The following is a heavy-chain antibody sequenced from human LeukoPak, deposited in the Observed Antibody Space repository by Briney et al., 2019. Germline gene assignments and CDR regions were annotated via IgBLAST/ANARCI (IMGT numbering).Heavy chain of an antibody. CDR2: IYYSGST. CDR1: GGSISSSSYY. J-gene: IGHJ4*02. CDR3: SLRRTYSYGRFDY. V-gene: IGHV4-39*07. D-gene: IGHD5-18*01. Sequence: SETLSLTCTVSGGSISSSSYYWGWIRQPPGKGLEWIGNIYYSGSTYYNPSLKSRVTISVDTSKNQFSLNLTSMTAADTAVYYCSLRRTYSYGRFDYWGQGTLVTVSS.